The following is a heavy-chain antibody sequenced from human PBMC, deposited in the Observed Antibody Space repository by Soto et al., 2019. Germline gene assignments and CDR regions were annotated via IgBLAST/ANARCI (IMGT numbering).Heavy chain of an antibody. D-gene: IGHD3-3*01. Sequence: VQLVESGGGLVQPGGSLRLSCAASGFTFSSYWMQWVRQTPGKGLVWVGRITNDGKSAYYADSVKGRFTIYRDNAKNTLYLQVNGLIDDDTSVFYCARDIWGGPDVWGNGTTVIVTS. CDR2: ITNDGKSA. CDR1: GFTFSSYW. V-gene: IGHV3-74*01. J-gene: IGHJ6*04. CDR3: ARDIWGGPDV.